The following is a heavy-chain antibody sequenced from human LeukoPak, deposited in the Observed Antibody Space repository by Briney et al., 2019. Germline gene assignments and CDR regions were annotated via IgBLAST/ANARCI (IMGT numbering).Heavy chain of an antibody. J-gene: IGHJ4*02. V-gene: IGHV3-23*01. Sequence: GGTLRLSCAVSGFTFSSYAMTWVRQGPGKGLEWVSSIRGDSRDTYYADSVKGRFIISRDNSKNTLNLRLNSLKAEDTAVYFCAKEYCSNGVCYVGFDSWGQGTLVTVSS. D-gene: IGHD2-8*01. CDR2: IRGDSRDT. CDR3: AKEYCSNGVCYVGFDS. CDR1: GFTFSSYA.